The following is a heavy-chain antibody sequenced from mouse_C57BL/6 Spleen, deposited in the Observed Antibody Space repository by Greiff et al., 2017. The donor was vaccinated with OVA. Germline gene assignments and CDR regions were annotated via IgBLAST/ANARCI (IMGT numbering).Heavy chain of an antibody. D-gene: IGHD1-1*01. CDR2: ISYDGSN. V-gene: IGHV3-6*01. CDR1: GYSITSGYY. Sequence: ESGPGLVKPSQSLSLTCSVTGYSITSGYYWNWIRQFPGNKLEWMGYISYDGSNNYNPSLKNRISITRDTSKNQFFLKLNSVTTEDTATYYCARVPQFITTVVDYWGQGTTLTVSS. CDR3: ARVPQFITTVVDY. J-gene: IGHJ2*01.